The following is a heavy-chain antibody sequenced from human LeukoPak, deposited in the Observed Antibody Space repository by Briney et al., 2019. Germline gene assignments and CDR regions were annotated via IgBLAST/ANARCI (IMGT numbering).Heavy chain of an antibody. Sequence: QPGRSLRLSCVASGFTFSTYGMHWVRQAPGKGLEWVAVIWYDGSEKYYGDSVKGRFTISRDNSKNTLYLQMNSLRADDTAVYYCARGIPAVDWWGQGTLVTVSS. CDR1: GFTFSTYG. J-gene: IGHJ4*02. CDR2: IWYDGSEK. D-gene: IGHD6-25*01. CDR3: ARGIPAVDW. V-gene: IGHV3-33*01.